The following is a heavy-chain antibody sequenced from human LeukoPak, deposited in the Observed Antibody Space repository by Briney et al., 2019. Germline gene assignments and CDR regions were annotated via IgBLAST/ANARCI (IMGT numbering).Heavy chain of an antibody. CDR1: GFTFSSYA. Sequence: GGSLRFPCAASGFTFSSYAMSWVRQAPGKGLEWVSAISGSGGSGGSTYYADSVKGRFTISRDNSKNTLYLQMNSLRAEDTAVYYCAKEHDYGGYYFDYWGQGTLVTVSS. D-gene: IGHD4-23*01. CDR3: AKEHDYGGYYFDY. CDR2: ISGSGGSGGST. V-gene: IGHV3-23*01. J-gene: IGHJ4*02.